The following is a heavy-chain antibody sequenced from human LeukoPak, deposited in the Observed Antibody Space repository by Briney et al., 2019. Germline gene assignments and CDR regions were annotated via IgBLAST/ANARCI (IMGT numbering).Heavy chain of an antibody. Sequence: SQTLSLTCAISGDSVSSITAAWNWIMQSPSRGLEWLGRTYYRSKWYNDYAISVKSRITINPDTSKNQFSLQLNSVTPEDTAVYYCARQYSSGWSYYYGLDVWGQGTTVTVSS. D-gene: IGHD6-19*01. CDR3: ARQYSSGWSYYYGLDV. V-gene: IGHV6-1*01. CDR2: TYYRSKWYN. CDR1: GDSVSSITAA. J-gene: IGHJ6*02.